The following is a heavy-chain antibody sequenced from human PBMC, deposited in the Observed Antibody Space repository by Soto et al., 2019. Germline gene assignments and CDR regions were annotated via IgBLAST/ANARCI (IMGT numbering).Heavy chain of an antibody. CDR2: ISYDGSNK. J-gene: IGHJ4*02. V-gene: IGHV3-30-3*01. D-gene: IGHD3-9*01. CDR3: ARAFEGDYLDY. Sequence: QVQLVESGGGVVQPGRSLRLSCAASGFTFSSYAMHWVRQAPGKGLEWVAVISYDGSNKYYADSVKGRFTISRDNSKNTLYLQMNSLRAADTAVPYCARAFEGDYLDYWGQGTLVTVSS. CDR1: GFTFSSYA.